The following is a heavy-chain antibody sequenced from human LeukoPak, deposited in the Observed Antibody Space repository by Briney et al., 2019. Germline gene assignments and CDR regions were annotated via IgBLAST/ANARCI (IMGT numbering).Heavy chain of an antibody. CDR3: ARDRPHTVTPFLGAFDI. D-gene: IGHD4-17*01. V-gene: IGHV1-69*05. J-gene: IGHJ3*02. Sequence: SVKVSCKASGGTFISYAISWVPQAPGQGLEWMGRIIPIFGTANYAQKFQGRVTITTDESTSTAYMELSSLRSEDTAVYYCARDRPHTVTPFLGAFDIWGQGTMVTVSS. CDR1: GGTFISYA. CDR2: IIPIFGTA.